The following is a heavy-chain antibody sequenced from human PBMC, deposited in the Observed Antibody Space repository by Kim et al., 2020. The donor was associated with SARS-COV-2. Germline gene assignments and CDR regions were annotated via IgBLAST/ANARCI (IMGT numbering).Heavy chain of an antibody. J-gene: IGHJ3*02. CDR1: GFTFSSYA. CDR3: AKDICSSTSCYFSRDDAFDI. Sequence: GGSLRLSCAASGFTFSSYAMSWVRQAPGKGLEWVSAISGSGGSTYYADSVKGRFTISRDNSKNTLYLQMNSLRAEDTAVYYCAKDICSSTSCYFSRDDAFDIWGQGTMVTVSS. D-gene: IGHD2-2*01. CDR2: ISGSGGST. V-gene: IGHV3-23*01.